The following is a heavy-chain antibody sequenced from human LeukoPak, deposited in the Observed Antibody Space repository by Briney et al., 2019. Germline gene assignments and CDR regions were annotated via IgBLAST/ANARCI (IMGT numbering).Heavy chain of an antibody. V-gene: IGHV1-69*13. J-gene: IGHJ5*02. CDR3: AKENYDILTRHGNWFDP. CDR1: GGTFSSYA. Sequence: SVKVSCKASGGTFSSYAISWVRQAPGQGLEWMGGIIPIFGTASYAQKFQGRVTITADESTSTAYMELSSPRAEDTAVYYCAKENYDILTRHGNWFDPWGQGTLVTVSS. CDR2: IIPIFGTA. D-gene: IGHD3-9*01.